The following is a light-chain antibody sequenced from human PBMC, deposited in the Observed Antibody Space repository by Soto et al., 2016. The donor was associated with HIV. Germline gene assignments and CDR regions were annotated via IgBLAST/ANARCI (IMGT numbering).Light chain of an antibody. V-gene: IGLV3-21*03. CDR3: QVWDVSSDHVV. CDR1: NLGSKS. J-gene: IGLJ2*01. CDR2: DDS. Sequence: SYVLTQPPSLSVAPRKTARITCGGNNLGSKSVHWYQQKPGQAPILVVYDDSDRPSGIPERFSGSNSGNTATLTISKVEAGDEADYYCQVWDVSSDHVVFGGGTKPTVL.